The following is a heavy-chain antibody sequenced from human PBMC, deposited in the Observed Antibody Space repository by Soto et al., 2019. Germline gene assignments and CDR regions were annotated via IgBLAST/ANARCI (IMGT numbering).Heavy chain of an antibody. CDR1: GFTFTSYD. V-gene: IGHV1-8*01. Sequence: QVQLVQSGAEVKKPGASVKVSCKASGFTFTSYDISWVRQAPGQGLEWMGWMNPNAGSTGYALKFQGRVTMSRNISITTAYMELSSLRSEDTAVYYCARGSVVLSAYSWFHPWCQGTLLTVSS. CDR3: ARGSVVLSAYSWFHP. CDR2: MNPNAGST. J-gene: IGHJ5*02. D-gene: IGHD2-21*02.